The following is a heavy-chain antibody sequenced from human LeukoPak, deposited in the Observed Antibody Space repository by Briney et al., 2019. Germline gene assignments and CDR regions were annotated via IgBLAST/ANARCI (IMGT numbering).Heavy chain of an antibody. V-gene: IGHV1-2*02. Sequence: ASVKVSCKASGYTFTGYYMHWVRQAPGQGLEWMGWINPNSGGTNYAQKFQGRVTMTRDTSISTAYMELSRLRSDDTAVYYCARVFGDSPTYYFDYWGQGTLVTVSS. CDR3: ARVFGDSPTYYFDY. J-gene: IGHJ4*02. CDR2: INPNSGGT. CDR1: GYTFTGYY. D-gene: IGHD3-10*01.